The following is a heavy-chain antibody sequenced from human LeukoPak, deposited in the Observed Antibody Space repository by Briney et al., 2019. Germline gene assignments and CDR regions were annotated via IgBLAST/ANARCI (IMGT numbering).Heavy chain of an antibody. V-gene: IGHV3-64*01. D-gene: IGHD1-26*01. J-gene: IGHJ4*02. CDR3: ARAGGSYQPFDY. CDR2: ISSNGGST. Sequence: PGGSLRLSCAASGFTFNNYAMHWVRQAPGKGLEYVSAISSNGGSTYYANSVKGRFTISRDNSKNTLYLQMGSLRAEDMAVYYCARAGGSYQPFDYWGQGTLVTVSS. CDR1: GFTFNNYA.